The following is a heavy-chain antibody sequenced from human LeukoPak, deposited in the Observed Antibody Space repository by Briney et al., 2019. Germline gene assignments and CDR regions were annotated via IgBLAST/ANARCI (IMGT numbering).Heavy chain of an antibody. J-gene: IGHJ4*02. D-gene: IGHD3-3*01. Sequence: PGGSLRLSCAASGFTFSSYCMHSVRQAPGKGLEWVSFIRYDGSNKYYADSVKGRFTISRDNSKNTLYLQMNSLRAEDTAVYYCVKDYDFWSGYYSPTRGYFDYWGQGTLVTVSS. CDR2: IRYDGSNK. CDR3: VKDYDFWSGYYSPTRGYFDY. V-gene: IGHV3-30*02. CDR1: GFTFSSYC.